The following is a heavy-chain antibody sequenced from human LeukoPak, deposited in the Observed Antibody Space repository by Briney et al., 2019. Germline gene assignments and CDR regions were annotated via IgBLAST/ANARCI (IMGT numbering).Heavy chain of an antibody. D-gene: IGHD5-12*01. J-gene: IGHJ4*02. CDR3: ARGRGGYDRAFDY. CDR2: IIPIFGTA. Sequence: SVKVSCKASGGTFSSYAISWVRQAPGQGLEWVGGIIPIFGTANYAQKFQGRVTIATDESTSTAYMELSSLRSEDTAVYYCARGRGGYDRAFDYWGQGTLVTVSS. V-gene: IGHV1-69*05. CDR1: GGTFSSYA.